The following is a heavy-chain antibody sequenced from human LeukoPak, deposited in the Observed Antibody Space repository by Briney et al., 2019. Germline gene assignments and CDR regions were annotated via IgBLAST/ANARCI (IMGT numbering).Heavy chain of an antibody. D-gene: IGHD3-10*01. CDR3: AKSYYYGSGSYYNRGDAFDI. V-gene: IGHV3-9*01. CDR1: GFTFSSYA. Sequence: PGGSLRLSCAASGFTFSSYAMSWVRQAPGKGLEWVSGISWNSGSIGYADSVKGRFTISRDNAKNSLYLQMNSLRAEDTALYYCAKSYYYGSGSYYNRGDAFDIWGQGTMVTVSS. CDR2: ISWNSGSI. J-gene: IGHJ3*02.